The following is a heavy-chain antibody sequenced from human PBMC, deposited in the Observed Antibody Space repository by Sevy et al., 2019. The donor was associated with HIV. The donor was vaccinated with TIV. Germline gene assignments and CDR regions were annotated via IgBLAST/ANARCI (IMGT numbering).Heavy chain of an antibody. Sequence: ASVKVSCKASGGTLSNYAISWMRQAPGQGLEWMGGIIPIFGAASYAQKFQGRVTITADESTSTVNMELSSLRSEDTAVYYCARGGGMRSYYYYYMDVWGKGTTLTVSS. D-gene: IGHD3-16*01. CDR3: ARGGGMRSYYYYYMDV. V-gene: IGHV1-69*13. J-gene: IGHJ6*03. CDR2: IIPIFGAA. CDR1: GGTLSNYA.